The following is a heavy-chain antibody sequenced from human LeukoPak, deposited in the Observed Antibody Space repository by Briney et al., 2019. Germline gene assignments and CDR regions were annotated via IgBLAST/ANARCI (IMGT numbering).Heavy chain of an antibody. CDR2: INHSGST. V-gene: IGHV4-34*01. D-gene: IGHD1-1*01. CDR3: ASHRRATWFY. J-gene: IGHJ4*02. Sequence: SETLSLTCAVYVGPFSGYYWSWIRQPPGKGLEWIGEINHSGSTNYNPSLKSRVTISVDTSKNQFSLKLSSVTAADTAVYYCASHRRATWFYWGQGTLVTVSS. CDR1: VGPFSGYY.